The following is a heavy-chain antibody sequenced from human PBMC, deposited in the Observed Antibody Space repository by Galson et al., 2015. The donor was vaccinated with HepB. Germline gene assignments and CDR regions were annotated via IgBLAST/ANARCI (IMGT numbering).Heavy chain of an antibody. CDR3: AGHGGTSNSWYRLDV. CDR2: IFPRDSDT. D-gene: IGHD6-13*01. V-gene: IGHV5-51*01. Sequence: QSGAEVKKTGESLKISCQVSGDTFTNYWIAWVRQMPGKGLEWMGIIFPRDSDTRYSPSFQGLVTISADKTISTAYLEWSSLKASDPAMYYCAGHGGTSNSWYRLDVWGQGTLVTVSS. J-gene: IGHJ4*02. CDR1: GDTFTNYW.